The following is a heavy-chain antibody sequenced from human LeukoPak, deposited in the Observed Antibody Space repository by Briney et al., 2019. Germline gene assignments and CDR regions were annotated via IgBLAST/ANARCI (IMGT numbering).Heavy chain of an antibody. CDR3: ARGSFDRMVITDAYYFDY. CDR1: GGSISSYY. J-gene: IGHJ4*02. D-gene: IGHD3-22*01. Sequence: SETLSLTCTVSGGSISSYYWSWIRQLPGKGLEWIGYIYYSGSTNYNPSLKSRVTISVDTSKNQFSLKLSSVTAADTAVYYCARGSFDRMVITDAYYFDYWGQGTLVTVSS. CDR2: IYYSGST. V-gene: IGHV4-59*08.